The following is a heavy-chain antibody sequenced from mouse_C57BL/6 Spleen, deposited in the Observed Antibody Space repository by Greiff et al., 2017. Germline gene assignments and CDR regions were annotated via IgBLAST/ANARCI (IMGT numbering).Heavy chain of an antibody. D-gene: IGHD2-3*01. CDR1: GYTFTSYT. CDR3: ARGKYDGYYVLAY. CDR2: INPSSGYT. V-gene: IGHV1-4*01. Sequence: QVQLQQSGAELARPGASVKMSCKASGYTFTSYTMHWVKQRPGQGLEWIGYINPSSGYTKYTQKFKDKATLTADKSSSTAYMQLSSLTSEDSAVYYCARGKYDGYYVLAYWGQGTLVTVSA. J-gene: IGHJ3*01.